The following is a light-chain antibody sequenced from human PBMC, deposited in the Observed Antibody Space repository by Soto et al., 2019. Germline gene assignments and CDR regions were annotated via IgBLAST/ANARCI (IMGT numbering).Light chain of an antibody. CDR1: QSVSSN. V-gene: IGKV3-15*01. J-gene: IGKJ2*01. Sequence: EIVMTQSPATLSVSPGERATLSCGASQSVSSNLAWYQQKPGQAPRLLIYGASTRATGIPARFSGSGSGTKFTLTISSLQSEDFAVYYCQQYNNWPPYTFGQGTKVDIK. CDR3: QQYNNWPPYT. CDR2: GAS.